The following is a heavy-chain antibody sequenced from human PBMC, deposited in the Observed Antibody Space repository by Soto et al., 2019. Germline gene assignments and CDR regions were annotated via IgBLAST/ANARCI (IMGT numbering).Heavy chain of an antibody. CDR2: IYYSGST. V-gene: IGHV4-31*03. CDR1: GGSISSGGYY. D-gene: IGHD6-19*01. J-gene: IGHJ4*02. Sequence: QGQLQESGPELVKPPPTLSLTCTVSGGSISSGGYYWSCIRQHPGKGMDWIGYIYYSGSTYYNQSLKSRVTISVDKSKNQFSLKLSSVTAADTAVYYCASVSGCYDVDDWGQGTLVTVSS. CDR3: ASVSGCYDVDD.